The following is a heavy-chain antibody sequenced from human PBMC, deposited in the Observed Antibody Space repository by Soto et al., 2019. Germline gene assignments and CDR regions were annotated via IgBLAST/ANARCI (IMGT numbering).Heavy chain of an antibody. Sequence: SETLSLTCTVSGGPMSSGGYYWSWIRQHPGKGLEWIGYIYRSGHAYYNPSLKSRVAISVDPSKNQFSLKLRSVTAADTAVYYCAREDTSMAFDPWGQGTLGTVSS. CDR1: GGPMSSGGYY. CDR2: IYRSGHA. V-gene: IGHV4-31*03. J-gene: IGHJ5*02. D-gene: IGHD5-18*01. CDR3: AREDTSMAFDP.